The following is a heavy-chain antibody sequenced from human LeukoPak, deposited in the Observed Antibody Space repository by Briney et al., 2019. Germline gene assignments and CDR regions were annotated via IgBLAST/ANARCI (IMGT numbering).Heavy chain of an antibody. J-gene: IGHJ4*02. D-gene: IGHD3-22*01. CDR1: GYTFTSYE. Sequence: GASVKVSCKASGYTFTSYEINWVRQATGQGLEWMGGFDPEDGETIYAQKFQGRVTMTEDTSTDTAYMELSSLRSEDTAVYYCATEDWEDYYDSSGRHFDYWGQGTLVTVSS. V-gene: IGHV1-24*01. CDR3: ATEDWEDYYDSSGRHFDY. CDR2: FDPEDGET.